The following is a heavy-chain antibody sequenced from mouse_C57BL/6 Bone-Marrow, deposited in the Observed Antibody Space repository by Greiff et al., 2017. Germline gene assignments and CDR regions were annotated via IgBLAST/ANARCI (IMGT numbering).Heavy chain of an antibody. CDR1: GYTFTSYW. CDR3: ARGSYDYYFDY. D-gene: IGHD2-4*01. Sequence: VQLQQPGAELVKPGASVKLSCKASGYTFTSYWMQWVKQRPGQGLEWIGEIDPSDSYTNYNQKFKGKATLTVDTSSSTAYMQLSSLTSEDSAVYYCARGSYDYYFDYWGQGTTLTVSS. J-gene: IGHJ2*01. V-gene: IGHV1-50*01. CDR2: IDPSDSYT.